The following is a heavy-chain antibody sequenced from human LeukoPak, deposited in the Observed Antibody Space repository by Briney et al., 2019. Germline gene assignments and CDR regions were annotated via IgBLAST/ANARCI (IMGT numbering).Heavy chain of an antibody. J-gene: IGHJ4*02. CDR3: ARDLLSTAGYFDY. CDR1: GASISSYY. V-gene: IGHV4-59*01. CDR2: IYYSGST. Sequence: PAETLSLTCTVSGASISSYYWSWIRQPPGKGLEWIGYIYYSGSTNYNPSLKSRVTISVDTSKNQFSLNLSSVTAADTAVYYCARDLLSTAGYFDYWGQGTLVTVSS. D-gene: IGHD6-19*01.